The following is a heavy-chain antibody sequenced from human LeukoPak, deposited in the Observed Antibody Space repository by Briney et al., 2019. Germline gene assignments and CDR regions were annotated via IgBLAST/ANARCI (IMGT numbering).Heavy chain of an antibody. Sequence: GGSLRLSCAASGFTFSTYAINWVRQAPVKGLEWVSAISGSGGTRFYADSVKGRFTISRDNSKNTLYLQMNSLRAEDTAVYFCAKTDYSTGPYDFWGQGTLVTVS. CDR2: ISGSGGTR. D-gene: IGHD2-8*02. CDR1: GFTFSTYA. J-gene: IGHJ4*02. CDR3: AKTDYSTGPYDF. V-gene: IGHV3-23*01.